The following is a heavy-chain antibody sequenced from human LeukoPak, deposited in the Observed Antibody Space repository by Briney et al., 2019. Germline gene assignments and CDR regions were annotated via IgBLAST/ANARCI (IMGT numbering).Heavy chain of an antibody. CDR1: GGSISSYY. CDR2: IYTSGST. V-gene: IGHV4-4*09. CDR3: AGALGYCSSTSCYHDAFDI. Sequence: SETLSLTCTVSGGSISSYYWSWIRQPPGKGLEWIGYIYTSGSTNYNPSLKSRVTISVDTSKNQFSLKLSSVTAADTAVYYCAGALGYCSSTSCYHDAFDIWGQGTMVTVSS. D-gene: IGHD2-2*01. J-gene: IGHJ3*02.